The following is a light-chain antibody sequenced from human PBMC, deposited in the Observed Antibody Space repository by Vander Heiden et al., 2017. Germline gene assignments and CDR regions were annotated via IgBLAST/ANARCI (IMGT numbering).Light chain of an antibody. CDR3: SAWDSSLRVAV. J-gene: IGLJ7*01. V-gene: IGLV10-54*04. Sequence: QAGLTQTHSVSKGLGQTATLTCHGKSNNVGNQGAVWQQQHEGHPPKLLSYRNNNRPSGISERFSASRSGNTASLTITGLQPKDEADYYCSAWDSSLRVAVFGGGTQLTVL. CDR1: SNNVGNQG. CDR2: RNN.